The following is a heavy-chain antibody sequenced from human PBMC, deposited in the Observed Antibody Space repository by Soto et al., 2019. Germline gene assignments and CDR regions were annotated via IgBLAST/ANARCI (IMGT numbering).Heavy chain of an antibody. V-gene: IGHV1-46*01. CDR3: AIGEKIAVAGELSVFDV. D-gene: IGHD6-19*01. CDR2: FNPSDGGT. J-gene: IGHJ3*01. CDR1: GVTYTRFY. Sequence: ASVKVPRKASGVTYTRFYINWVRQAPGQSLGWMGTFNPSDGGTLYAQKFQSRVTMTGDKTKSTVYMELSSLRSEDTGVDHRAIGEKIAVAGELSVFDVWGQGTMVTVSS.